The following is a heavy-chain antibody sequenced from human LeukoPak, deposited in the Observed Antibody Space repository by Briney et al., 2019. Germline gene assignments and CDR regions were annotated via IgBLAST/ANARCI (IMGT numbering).Heavy chain of an antibody. CDR1: GFTVSSNY. D-gene: IGHD6-13*01. CDR2: IYNGDST. Sequence: GGSLRLSCTASGFTVSSNYMGWVRQAPGKGLEWVSVIYNGDSTYYADSVKGRFTISRDNSKNTLYLQMNSLRAEDTAVYYCASPGYSSSWYPIDYWGQGTLVTVSS. CDR3: ASPGYSSSWYPIDY. J-gene: IGHJ4*02. V-gene: IGHV3-66*01.